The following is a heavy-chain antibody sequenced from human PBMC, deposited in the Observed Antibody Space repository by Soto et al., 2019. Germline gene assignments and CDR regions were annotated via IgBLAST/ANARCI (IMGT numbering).Heavy chain of an antibody. CDR3: ARDSPYGGNSQYGY. Sequence: SVKVSCKASGGTFSSYAISWVRQAPGQWLEWMGGIIPIFGTANYAQKFQGRVTITADESTSTAYMELGSLRSEDTAVYYCARDSPYGGNSQYGYWGQGTLVTVSS. D-gene: IGHD4-17*01. CDR1: GGTFSSYA. V-gene: IGHV1-69*13. J-gene: IGHJ4*02. CDR2: IIPIFGTA.